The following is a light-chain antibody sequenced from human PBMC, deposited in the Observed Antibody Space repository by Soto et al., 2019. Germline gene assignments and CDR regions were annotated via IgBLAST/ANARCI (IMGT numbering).Light chain of an antibody. V-gene: IGKV1-5*01. CDR1: QDISGW. J-gene: IGKJ5*01. CDR2: DAS. CDR3: QQYNNWPPIT. Sequence: DIQMTQSPSTLSASVGDIVTITFRASQDISGWLAWYQQKPGKAPKVLIYDASSLESGVPLRFSGSGSGTEFTLTISSLQPDDFATYYCQQYNNWPPITFGQGTRLEI.